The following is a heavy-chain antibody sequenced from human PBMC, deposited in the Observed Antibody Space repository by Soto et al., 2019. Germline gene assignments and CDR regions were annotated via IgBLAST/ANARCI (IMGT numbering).Heavy chain of an antibody. V-gene: IGHV1-69*01. CDR3: ARDRGCSSTSCSPNWFDP. Sequence: QVQLVQSGAEVKKPGSSVKVSCKASGGTFSSCAISWVRQAPGQGLEWMGGIIPIFGTANYAQKFQGRVTITADESTSTAYMELSSLRSEGPAVYYWARDRGCSSTSCSPNWFDPWGQGTLVTVSS. D-gene: IGHD2-2*01. CDR2: IIPIFGTA. CDR1: GGTFSSCA. J-gene: IGHJ5*02.